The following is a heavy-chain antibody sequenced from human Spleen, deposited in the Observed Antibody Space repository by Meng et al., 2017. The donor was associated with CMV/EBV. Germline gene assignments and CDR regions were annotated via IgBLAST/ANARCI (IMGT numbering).Heavy chain of an antibody. J-gene: IGHJ4*02. Sequence: GESLKISCKGSGYSFTSYWIGWVRQMPGKGLEWMGVIYPGDSYTRYSPSFQGQVTISADKSISTAYLQWSSLKASDTAMYYCARHYCSSTSCSYYFDYWGQGTLVTVSS. D-gene: IGHD2-2*01. CDR1: GYSFTSYW. V-gene: IGHV5-51*01. CDR3: ARHYCSSTSCSYYFDY. CDR2: IYPGDSYT.